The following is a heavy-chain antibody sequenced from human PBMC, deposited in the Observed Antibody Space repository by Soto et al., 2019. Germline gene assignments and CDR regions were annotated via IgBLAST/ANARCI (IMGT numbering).Heavy chain of an antibody. Sequence: GSLRLSCAASGFTFDDYGMSWVRQAPGKGLEWVSGINWNGGSTGYADSVKGRFTISRDNAKNSLYLQMNSLRAEDTALYYCARDGIQRYCSSTSCYDRTANYHYYVLAVSGQGTTVPVSS. D-gene: IGHD2-2*01. CDR1: GFTFDDYG. CDR2: INWNGGST. J-gene: IGHJ6*02. V-gene: IGHV3-20*04. CDR3: ARDGIQRYCSSTSCYDRTANYHYYVLAV.